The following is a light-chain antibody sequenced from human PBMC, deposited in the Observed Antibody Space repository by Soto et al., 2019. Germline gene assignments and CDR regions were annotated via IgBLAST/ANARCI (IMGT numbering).Light chain of an antibody. CDR2: EVS. J-gene: IGKJ1*01. V-gene: IGKV2D-29*01. CDR3: VQTVQVPGT. CDR1: QSLLYSDGKTY. Sequence: IVMTQTPLSLSVTPGQPASISCKSGQSLLYSDGKTYLSWYLQKPGQPPQLLIYEVSNRFSGVXDXXSGGGSGTDFTLNISRVEAEDVGVYYCVQTVQVPGTFGQGTRVEI.